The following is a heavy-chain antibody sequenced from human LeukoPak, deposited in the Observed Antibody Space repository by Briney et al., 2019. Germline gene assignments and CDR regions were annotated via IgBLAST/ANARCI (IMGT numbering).Heavy chain of an antibody. CDR1: GGSISSGGYY. V-gene: IGHV4-31*03. D-gene: IGHD2-2*01. Sequence: SQTLSLTCTVSGGSISSGGYYWSWIRQHPGQGLEWIGYIYYSGSTYYNPSLKSRVTISVDTSKNQFSLKLSSVTAADTAVYYCARAGGIVVVPAAMAFDNWFDPWGQGTLVTVSS. J-gene: IGHJ5*02. CDR3: ARAGGIVVVPAAMAFDNWFDP. CDR2: IYYSGST.